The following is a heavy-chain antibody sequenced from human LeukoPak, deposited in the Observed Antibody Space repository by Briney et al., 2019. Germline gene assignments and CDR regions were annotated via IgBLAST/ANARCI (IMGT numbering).Heavy chain of an antibody. D-gene: IGHD3-22*01. CDR3: XRDXSYDSSGYYD. Sequence: GGSLRLSCAASGFTFSRYGMSWVRQAPGKGLERVSAISGGGGSTYYADSVKGRFTISRDNSKNTLFLQMNSLRAEDTALYYCXRDXSYDSSGYYDWGQGTLVTVSS. CDR2: ISGGGGST. J-gene: IGHJ4*02. V-gene: IGHV3-23*01. CDR1: GFTFSRYG.